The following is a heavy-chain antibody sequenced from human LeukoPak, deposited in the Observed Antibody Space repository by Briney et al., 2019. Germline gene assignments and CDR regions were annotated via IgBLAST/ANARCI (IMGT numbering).Heavy chain of an antibody. CDR2: ISYHGSNK. CDR1: GFTFSSYD. J-gene: IGHJ3*02. V-gene: IGHV3-30*18. D-gene: IGHD5-18*01. Sequence: GSLRLSCAASGFTFSSYDMHWVRQAPGKGLEWVTLISYHGSNKYFADTVNGRFTVSRDNSKNTLYLQMNSLRAEDTAVYYCAKDKAGYSDDNAFDIWGQGTMVTVSS. CDR3: AKDKAGYSDDNAFDI.